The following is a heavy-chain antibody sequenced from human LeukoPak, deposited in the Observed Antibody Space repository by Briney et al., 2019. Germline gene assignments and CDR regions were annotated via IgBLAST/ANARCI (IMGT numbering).Heavy chain of an antibody. J-gene: IGHJ3*02. CDR2: IKEDGSEK. CDR1: GFTFSSYW. Sequence: GGSLRLSCAASGFTFSSYWMSWVRQAPGKGLEWVANIKEDGSEKYYVDSVKGRFTISRDNAKNSLYLQMNSLRAEDTAVYYCASDRSLGATMYAFDIWGQGTMVTVSS. D-gene: IGHD1-26*01. V-gene: IGHV3-7*01. CDR3: ASDRSLGATMYAFDI.